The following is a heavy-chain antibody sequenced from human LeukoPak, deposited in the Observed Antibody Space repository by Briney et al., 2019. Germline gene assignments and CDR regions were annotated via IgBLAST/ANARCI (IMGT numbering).Heavy chain of an antibody. CDR2: FDPEDGET. CDR1: GYTLTELS. J-gene: IGHJ4*02. CDR3: TTDLTAAGTAQFDY. V-gene: IGHV1-24*01. Sequence: ASVKVSCKVSGYTLTELSMHWVRQAPGKGLEWMGGFDPEDGETIYAQKFQGRVTMTEDTSTDTAYMELSSLRSEDTAVYYCTTDLTAAGTAQFDYWGQGTLVTVSS. D-gene: IGHD6-13*01.